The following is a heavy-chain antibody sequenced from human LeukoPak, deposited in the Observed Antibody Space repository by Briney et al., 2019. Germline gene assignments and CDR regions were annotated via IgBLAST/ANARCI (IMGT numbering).Heavy chain of an antibody. V-gene: IGHV3-33*01. J-gene: IGHJ4*02. Sequence: GRSLRLSCAASGFTFNSYGMHWVRQAPGKGLEWVAVIWYDGSNKYYADSVKGRFTISRDNSKNTLYLQVNSLRAEDTAVYYCARDGHYYDNSGYYPDYWGQGTLVTVSS. CDR3: ARDGHYYDNSGYYPDY. D-gene: IGHD3-22*01. CDR1: GFTFNSYG. CDR2: IWYDGSNK.